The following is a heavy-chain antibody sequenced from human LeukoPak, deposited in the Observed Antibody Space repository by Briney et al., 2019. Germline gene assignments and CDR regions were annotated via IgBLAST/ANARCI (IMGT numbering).Heavy chain of an antibody. D-gene: IGHD6-19*01. V-gene: IGHV4-34*01. J-gene: IGHJ4*02. CDR1: GGSFSCYY. CDR3: ARGGPFYSSGCPLDY. Sequence: PSETLSLTCAVDGGSFSCYYWSWIRQPPGKGLEWIGEINHSGSTNYNPSLKSRVTISVDTSKNQFSLKLSSVTAADTAVYYCARGGPFYSSGCPLDYWGQGTLDTVSS. CDR2: INHSGST.